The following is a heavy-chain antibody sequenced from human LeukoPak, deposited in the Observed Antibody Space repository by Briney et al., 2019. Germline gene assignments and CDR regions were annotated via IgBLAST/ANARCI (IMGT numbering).Heavy chain of an antibody. D-gene: IGHD1-7*01. CDR3: GRITGTADY. J-gene: IGHJ4*02. Sequence: PSETLSLTCTVSGGSISSYYWSWIRQPPGKGLEWIGNIYYSGSTNYNPSLKSRVTISVDTSKNQFSLKLSSVTAADTAVYYCGRITGTADYWGQGTLVTVSS. CDR1: GGSISSYY. CDR2: IYYSGST. V-gene: IGHV4-59*01.